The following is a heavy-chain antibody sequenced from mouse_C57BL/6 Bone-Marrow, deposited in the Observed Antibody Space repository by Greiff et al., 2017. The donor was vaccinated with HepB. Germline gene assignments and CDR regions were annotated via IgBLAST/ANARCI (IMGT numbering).Heavy chain of an antibody. CDR1: GYSITSGYY. CDR3: ARDYGSGGFDV. J-gene: IGHJ1*03. V-gene: IGHV3-6*01. D-gene: IGHD1-1*01. Sequence: EVKLMESGPGLVKPSQSLSLTCSVTGYSITSGYYWNWLRQFPGNKLEWMGYISYDGSNNYNPSLKNRISITRDTSKNQFFLKLNSVTTEDTATYYCARDYGSGGFDVWGTGTTVTVSS. CDR2: ISYDGSN.